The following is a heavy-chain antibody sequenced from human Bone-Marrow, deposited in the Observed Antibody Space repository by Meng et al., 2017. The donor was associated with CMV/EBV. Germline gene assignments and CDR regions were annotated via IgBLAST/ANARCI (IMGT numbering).Heavy chain of an antibody. CDR3: ARVKDDSSGYPPDY. J-gene: IGHJ4*02. CDR1: GFTFSSYW. D-gene: IGHD3-22*01. V-gene: IGHV3-74*01. CDR2: INSDGSST. Sequence: GGSLRLSCAASGFTFSSYWMHWVRQAPGKGLVWVSRINSDGSSTSYADSVKGRFTISRDNAKNTLYLQMNSLRAEDTAVYYCARVKDDSSGYPPDYWGAGKRVTGAS.